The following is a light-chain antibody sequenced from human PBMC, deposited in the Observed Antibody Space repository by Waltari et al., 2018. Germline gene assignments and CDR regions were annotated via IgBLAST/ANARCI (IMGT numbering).Light chain of an antibody. CDR1: TSDVGGYDY. CDR3: TSKTTSNTLV. V-gene: IGLV2-14*03. J-gene: IGLJ3*02. Sequence: QSALTQPGSVSGAPGQSITISCTGTTSDVGGYDYVSWYQPYPGEAPKLILYDVANSPSGVAKRFSGSQSGSTASLTISGLQAEGEALYYCTSKTTSNTLVFGGGTKVTVL. CDR2: DVA.